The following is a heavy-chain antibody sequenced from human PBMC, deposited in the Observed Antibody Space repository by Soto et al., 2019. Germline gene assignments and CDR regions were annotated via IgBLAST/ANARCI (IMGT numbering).Heavy chain of an antibody. J-gene: IGHJ4*02. CDR1: GGSISRYY. V-gene: IGHV4-59*01. Sequence: SETLSLTCTVSGGSISRYYWSWIRQPPGKGLEWIGYIYYSGSTNYNPSLKSRVTISVDTSKNQFSLKLSSVTAADTAVYYCARDGRRSSYHYWGQGTLVTVSS. CDR3: ARDGRRSSYHY. D-gene: IGHD2-2*01. CDR2: IYYSGST.